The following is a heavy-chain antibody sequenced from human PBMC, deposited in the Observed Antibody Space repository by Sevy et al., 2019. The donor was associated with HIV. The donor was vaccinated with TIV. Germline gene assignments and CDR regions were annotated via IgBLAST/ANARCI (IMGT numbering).Heavy chain of an antibody. D-gene: IGHD4-4*01. CDR2: INSNSGAT. CDR3: ATEYSYDY. J-gene: IGHJ4*02. Sequence: ASVKVSCKASGHTFSGYYIQWVRQAPGQGLEWMGWINSNSGATSYAQKFQGRVTMTRDTSISTAYMELSRLRSDDTAVYYCATEYSYDYWGQGTLVTVYS. CDR1: GHTFSGYY. V-gene: IGHV1-2*02.